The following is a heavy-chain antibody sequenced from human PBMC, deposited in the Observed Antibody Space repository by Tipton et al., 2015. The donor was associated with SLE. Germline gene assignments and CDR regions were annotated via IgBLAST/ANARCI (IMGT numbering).Heavy chain of an antibody. CDR3: ARGTTTGYTEFDS. V-gene: IGHV4-38-2*02. J-gene: IGHJ5*01. CDR1: GFSISSAYF. D-gene: IGHD3-9*01. Sequence: LRLSCSVSGFSISSAYFWGWIRQPPGKGLEFIGTISYSGGTDYNPSLKSRVTISKDTSKNHFSLKLDSVTAADTAVYYCARGTTTGYTEFDSWGQGPLVTVSS. CDR2: ISYSGGT.